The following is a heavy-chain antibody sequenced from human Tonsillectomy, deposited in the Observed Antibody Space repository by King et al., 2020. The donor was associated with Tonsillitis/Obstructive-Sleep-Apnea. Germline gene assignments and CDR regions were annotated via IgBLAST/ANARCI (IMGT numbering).Heavy chain of an antibody. CDR3: ARGRFSGTYAGERYYSYLDV. V-gene: IGHV1-8*01. Sequence: VQLVESGAEVQKPGASVRVSCKASGYSFTSDDIFWVRKTTGQGLEWMGWMNPTSGNTAYAHKFQGRVTMTRNISISTAYMELNSLRSEDTAVFYCARGRFSGTYAGERYYSYLDVWGNGTTVTVSS. CDR2: MNPTSGNT. J-gene: IGHJ6*03. D-gene: IGHD1-26*01. CDR1: GYSFTSDD.